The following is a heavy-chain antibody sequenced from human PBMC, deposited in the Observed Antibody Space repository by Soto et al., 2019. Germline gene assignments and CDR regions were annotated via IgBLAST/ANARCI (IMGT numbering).Heavy chain of an antibody. J-gene: IGHJ6*03. CDR3: ARDRGVAPPVAGNTHYYYYMDV. D-gene: IGHD6-19*01. Sequence: QDQLVQSGAEVKKPGASVTVSCKASGYSFTNYGVTWVRQAPGQGLEWMGWISAFNGNTHYAQNLQGRVTMTTDASTSTAYMELRSLSSDGTAVYYCARDRGVAPPVAGNTHYYYYMDVWGKGTTVTVSS. V-gene: IGHV1-18*01. CDR2: ISAFNGNT. CDR1: GYSFTNYG.